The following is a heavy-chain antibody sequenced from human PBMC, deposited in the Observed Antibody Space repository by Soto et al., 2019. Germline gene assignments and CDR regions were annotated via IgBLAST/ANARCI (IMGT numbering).Heavy chain of an antibody. D-gene: IGHD1-26*01. Sequence: PGGSLRLSCAASGFTFSSYAMHWVRQAPGKGLEWVAVISYDGSNKYYADSVKGRFTISRDNSKNTLYLQMNSLRAEDTAVYYCARGKVRANVLFDPWGQGTLVTVSS. CDR1: GFTFSSYA. J-gene: IGHJ5*02. CDR3: ARGKVRANVLFDP. V-gene: IGHV3-30-3*01. CDR2: ISYDGSNK.